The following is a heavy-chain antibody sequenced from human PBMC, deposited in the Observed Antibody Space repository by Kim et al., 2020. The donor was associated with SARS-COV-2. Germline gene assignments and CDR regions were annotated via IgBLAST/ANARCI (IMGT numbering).Heavy chain of an antibody. J-gene: IGHJ4*02. CDR2: TPSSTT. CDR3: ATRLDY. V-gene: IGHV3-48*01. Sequence: TPSSTTYYADSVKGRFTSYRDNARNSLYLQMNSLRAEDTAVYYCATRLDYWGQGTLVTVSS.